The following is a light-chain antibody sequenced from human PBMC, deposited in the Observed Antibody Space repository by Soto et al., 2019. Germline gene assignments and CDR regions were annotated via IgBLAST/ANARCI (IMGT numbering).Light chain of an antibody. CDR1: QSVSSPY. CDR2: GAS. CDR3: QQYGSSPFT. Sequence: LLTQSPVPLSLSPGERATLSCRASQSVSSPYLAWYQQKPGQPPRLLIYGASSRATDIPDRFIGSGSGTEFTLTIARLAPEDFAMYYCQQYGSSPFTFGPGTKVDI. J-gene: IGKJ3*01. V-gene: IGKV3-20*01.